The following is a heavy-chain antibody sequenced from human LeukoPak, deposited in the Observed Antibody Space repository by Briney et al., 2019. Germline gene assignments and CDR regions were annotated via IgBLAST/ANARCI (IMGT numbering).Heavy chain of an antibody. CDR3: AKWNRQPLVKGWFDS. J-gene: IGHJ5*01. CDR1: GFIFDDYA. CDR2: INGLGGGT. V-gene: IGHV3-9*01. D-gene: IGHD6-13*01. Sequence: GGSLRLSCEASGFIFDDYALHWVRLAPGKGLEWVSGINGLGGGTAYADSVKGRFTISRDNDKNSLYLQMNSLRVEDTALYFCAKWNRQPLVKGWFDSWGQGTLVTVSS.